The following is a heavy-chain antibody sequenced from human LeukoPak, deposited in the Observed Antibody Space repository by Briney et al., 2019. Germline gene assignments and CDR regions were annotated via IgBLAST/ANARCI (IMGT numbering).Heavy chain of an antibody. D-gene: IGHD6-13*01. V-gene: IGHV3-23*01. CDR2: ISGSGGST. CDR1: GFTFSSYA. Sequence: SGGSLRLPCAASGFTFSSYAMSWVRQAPGKGLEWVSAISGSGGSTYYADSVKGRFTISRDNSKNTLYLQMNSLRAEDTAVYYCAKKAQAAGTGFDYWGQGTLVTVSS. J-gene: IGHJ4*02. CDR3: AKKAQAAGTGFDY.